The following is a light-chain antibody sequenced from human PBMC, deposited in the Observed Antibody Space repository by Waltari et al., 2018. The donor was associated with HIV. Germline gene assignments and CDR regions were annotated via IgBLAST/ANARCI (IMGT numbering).Light chain of an antibody. CDR3: LQRNSWPLT. J-gene: IGKJ4*01. CDR2: GAS. V-gene: IGKV3-11*01. CDR1: QSVSSS. Sequence: EIVLTQSPATLSLSPGERATLSCRASQSVSSSLAWYQLKPGQAPRLLIYGASNRATGIPARFSGGGSGTDFTLPASSLEPEDFAVYYCLQRNSWPLTFGGGTRVEIK.